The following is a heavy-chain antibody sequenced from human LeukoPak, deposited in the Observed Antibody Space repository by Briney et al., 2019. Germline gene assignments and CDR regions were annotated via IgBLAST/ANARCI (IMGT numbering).Heavy chain of an antibody. CDR1: GFTFSSYG. Sequence: GGSRRLSCAASGFTFSSYGMHWVRQAPGKGLEWVAVIWYDGTNTYYADSVKGRFTISRDNSKNTLYLQMNSLRAEDTAVYYCARDFCSGGSCYPDAFEIWGQGTMVTVSS. D-gene: IGHD2-15*01. CDR2: IWYDGTNT. J-gene: IGHJ3*02. CDR3: ARDFCSGGSCYPDAFEI. V-gene: IGHV3-33*01.